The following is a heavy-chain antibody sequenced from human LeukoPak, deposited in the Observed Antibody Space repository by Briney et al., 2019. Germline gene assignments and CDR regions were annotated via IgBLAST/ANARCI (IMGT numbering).Heavy chain of an antibody. D-gene: IGHD3-22*01. J-gene: IGHJ6*02. CDR2: IYYSGST. CDR3: ARGPSGYFAPYYGMDV. Sequence: PSETLSLTCTVSGGSISSYYWSWIRQPPGKGLEWIGYIYYSGSTNYNPSLKSRVTISVDMSKNQFSLKLSSVTAADTAVYYCARGPSGYFAPYYGMDVWGRGTTVTVSS. CDR1: GGSISSYY. V-gene: IGHV4-59*12.